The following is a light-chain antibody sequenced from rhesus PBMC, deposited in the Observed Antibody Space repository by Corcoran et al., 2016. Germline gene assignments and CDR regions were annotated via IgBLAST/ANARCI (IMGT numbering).Light chain of an antibody. Sequence: DIQMTQSPSSLSASVGDRVTITCRASKDISSYLACYQHKSGKAPNILIYAPSTLQSGVPSRLSGSGSGADFTLTINNLQPEDFATYDCQQYNSYPRTFGQGTKVDIK. CDR1: KDISSY. CDR3: QQYNSYPRT. CDR2: APS. J-gene: IGKJ1*01. V-gene: IGKV1-25*02.